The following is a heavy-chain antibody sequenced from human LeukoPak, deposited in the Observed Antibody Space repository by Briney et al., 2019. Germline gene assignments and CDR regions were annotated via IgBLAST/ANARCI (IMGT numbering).Heavy chain of an antibody. CDR2: IRSKAYGGTT. CDR1: GFTFSSYS. J-gene: IGHJ4*02. Sequence: PGGSLRLSCAASGFTFSSYSMNWVRQAPGKGLEWVGFIRSKAYGGTTEYAASVKGRFTISRDDSKSIAYLQMNSLKTEDTAVYYCTRHVLLWFGELLYPDYWGQGTLVTVSS. D-gene: IGHD3-10*01. V-gene: IGHV3-49*04. CDR3: TRHVLLWFGELLYPDY.